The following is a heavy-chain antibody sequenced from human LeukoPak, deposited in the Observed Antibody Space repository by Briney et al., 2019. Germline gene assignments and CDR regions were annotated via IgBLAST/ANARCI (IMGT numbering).Heavy chain of an antibody. J-gene: IGHJ4*02. D-gene: IGHD3-10*01. CDR3: ARQAYYGSGSYYTGDY. Sequence: PGESPKISCKGSGYSFTSYWIGWVRQMPGKGLEWMGIIYPGDSDTRYSPSFQGQVTISADKSISTAYLQWSSLKASDTAMYYCARQAYYGSGSYYTGDYWGQGTLVTVSS. CDR2: IYPGDSDT. CDR1: GYSFTSYW. V-gene: IGHV5-51*01.